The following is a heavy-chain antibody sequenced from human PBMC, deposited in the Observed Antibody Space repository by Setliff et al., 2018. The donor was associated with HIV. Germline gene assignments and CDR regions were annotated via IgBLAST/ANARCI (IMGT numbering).Heavy chain of an antibody. CDR3: ARFPLLHKNAFDI. V-gene: IGHV4-39*07. CDR2: IYYSGST. CDR1: GGSISSSSYY. Sequence: ASETLSLTCTLSGGSISSSSYYWDWIRQPPGQGLVWLGSIYYSGSTCYNPSLKRRVALSVDTSTNQFSLKLSSVTAADTAVYYCARFPLLHKNAFDIWGQGTMVTVSS. D-gene: IGHD2-15*01. J-gene: IGHJ3*02.